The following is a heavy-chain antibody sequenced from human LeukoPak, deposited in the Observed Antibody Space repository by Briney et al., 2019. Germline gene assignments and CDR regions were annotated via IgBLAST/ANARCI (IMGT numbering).Heavy chain of an antibody. V-gene: IGHV3-30*02. D-gene: IGHD1/OR15-1a*01. CDR1: GFTFSSYG. J-gene: IGHJ4*02. CDR3: AKSVTGTIYYFDY. Sequence: GGSLRLSCAASGFTFSSYGMHWVRQAPGKGLEWVAFIRYDGSNKYYADSVKGRFTISRDNSKNTLYLQMNSLRAEYTAVYYCAKSVTGTIYYFDYWGQGTLVTVSS. CDR2: IRYDGSNK.